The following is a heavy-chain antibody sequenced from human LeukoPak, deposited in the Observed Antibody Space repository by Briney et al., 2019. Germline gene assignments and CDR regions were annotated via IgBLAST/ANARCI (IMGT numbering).Heavy chain of an antibody. CDR3: ARLGDEGYCSSTSCLYDY. CDR1: GGSFSGYY. V-gene: IGHV4-34*01. D-gene: IGHD2-2*01. J-gene: IGHJ4*02. Sequence: SETLSLTCAVYGGSFSGYYWSWIRQPPGKGLEWIGEINHSGGTNYNPSLKSRVTISVDTSKNQFSLKLSSVTAADTAVYYCARLGDEGYCSSTSCLYDYWGQGTLVTVSS. CDR2: INHSGGT.